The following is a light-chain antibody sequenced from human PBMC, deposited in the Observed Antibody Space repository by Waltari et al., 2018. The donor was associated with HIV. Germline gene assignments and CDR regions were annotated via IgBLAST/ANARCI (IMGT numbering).Light chain of an antibody. V-gene: IGKV4-1*01. Sequence: DIVMTQSPDSLAVSLGERATINCKSCQSVLYRSNNKNYLAWYQQKPGRPPKLLIYWASTRESGVPERFSGSGSGTDFTLTISSLQAEDVAVYYCQQYYTTPQTFGQGTKVEIK. J-gene: IGKJ1*01. CDR3: QQYYTTPQT. CDR2: WAS. CDR1: QSVLYRSNNKNY.